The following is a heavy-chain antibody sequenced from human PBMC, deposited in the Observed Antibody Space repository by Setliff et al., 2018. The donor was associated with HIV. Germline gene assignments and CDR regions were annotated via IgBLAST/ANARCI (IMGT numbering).Heavy chain of an antibody. CDR1: GGSFSGHY. CDR2: INHSGNT. V-gene: IGHV4-34*01. D-gene: IGHD3-16*01. J-gene: IGHJ4*02. Sequence: SETLSLTCAVYGGSFSGHYWTWIRQPPGKGLEWIGEINHSGNTNYNPSLKSRVAMSIDTSKSQFSLKLISVTAADSAVYYCARTPSRGGFDYWGQGTLVTVSS. CDR3: ARTPSRGGFDY.